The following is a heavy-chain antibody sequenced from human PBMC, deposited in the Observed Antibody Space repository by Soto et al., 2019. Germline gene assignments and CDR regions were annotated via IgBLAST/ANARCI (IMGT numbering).Heavy chain of an antibody. CDR2: MNPNSGNT. D-gene: IGHD6-13*01. CDR1: GYTFTSYD. J-gene: IGHJ4*02. Sequence: QVQLVQSGAEVKKPGASVKVSCKASGYTFTSYDINWVRQATGQGLEWMGWMNPNSGNTGYAQKFQGRVTMTRNTSTRTAYVELSRLRSEDTAVYHCARRHTSQQLDYWGQGTLVTVSS. V-gene: IGHV1-8*01. CDR3: ARRHTSQQLDY.